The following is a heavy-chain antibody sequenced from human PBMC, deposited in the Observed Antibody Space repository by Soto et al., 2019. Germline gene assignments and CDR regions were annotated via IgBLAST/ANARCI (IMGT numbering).Heavy chain of an antibody. CDR3: ARKSNGFDS. V-gene: IGHV3-23*01. CDR2: ISENSGGT. CDR1: GFPFSRHA. J-gene: IGHJ5*01. Sequence: EVQLLESGGGLVQPGGSLRLSCAASGFPFSRHAMTWVRQAPGKGLEWVSSISENSGGTYYADSVKGRFTISRDNSKNMLYLQTNSLRAEDTALYYCARKSNGFDSWGQGTLVTVSS.